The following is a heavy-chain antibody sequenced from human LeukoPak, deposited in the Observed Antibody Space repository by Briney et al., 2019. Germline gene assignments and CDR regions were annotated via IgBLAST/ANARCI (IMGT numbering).Heavy chain of an antibody. V-gene: IGHV4-39*01. D-gene: IGHD5-24*01. CDR2: IHYSGNT. Sequence: SETLSLTCTLSGDSIISTIDRWGWIRQPPGKGLEWMGSIHYSGNTYYNPSLKSRVTMPVDTSKNQFSLKVRSVTATDTAVYYCARLHDLDYWGQGILVAVFS. CDR3: ARLHDLDY. J-gene: IGHJ4*02. CDR1: GDSIISTIDR.